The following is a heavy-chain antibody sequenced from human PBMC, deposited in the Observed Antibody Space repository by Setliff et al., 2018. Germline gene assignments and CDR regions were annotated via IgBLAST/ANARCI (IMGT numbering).Heavy chain of an antibody. D-gene: IGHD6-19*01. J-gene: IGHJ4*02. Sequence: LSLSCEASGFTFSSYSMNWVRQAPGKGLEWVSYISSSSGLIYYADSVKGRFTISRDEAKNSLYLQMNSLRTEDTAVYYCARSAVAVPGQFYFDNWGQGTQVTVSS. CDR2: ISSSSGLI. CDR1: GFTFSSYS. V-gene: IGHV3-48*01. CDR3: ARSAVAVPGQFYFDN.